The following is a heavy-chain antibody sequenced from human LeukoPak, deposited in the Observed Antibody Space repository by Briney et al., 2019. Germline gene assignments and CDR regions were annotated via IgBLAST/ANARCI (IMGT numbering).Heavy chain of an antibody. CDR2: ISSSGSTI. Sequence: PGGSLRLYCAASGFTFSSYEMNWVRQATGKGLEWVSYISSSGSTIYYADSVKGRFTISRDNAKNSLYLQMNSLRAEDTAVYYCARPSSYYYDSSGPDAFDIWGQGTMVTVSS. D-gene: IGHD3-22*01. CDR1: GFTFSSYE. CDR3: ARPSSYYYDSSGPDAFDI. J-gene: IGHJ3*02. V-gene: IGHV3-48*03.